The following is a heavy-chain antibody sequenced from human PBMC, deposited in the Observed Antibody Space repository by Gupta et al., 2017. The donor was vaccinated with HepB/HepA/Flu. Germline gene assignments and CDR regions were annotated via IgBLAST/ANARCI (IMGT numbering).Heavy chain of an antibody. CDR3: ARIGHSYGWTFDS. Sequence: QMHLQQWGAGLLEPSETLSLICAVYGESLSGYYWSWIRQSPGKGLEWIGEINHRGYTTYNASLKSRLTMSVDMSKNQFSLKLSFVTAADTAIYYCARIGHSYGWTFDSWGQGTLVTVSS. CDR1: GESLSGYY. J-gene: IGHJ4*02. CDR2: INHRGYT. V-gene: IGHV4-34*02. D-gene: IGHD5-18*01.